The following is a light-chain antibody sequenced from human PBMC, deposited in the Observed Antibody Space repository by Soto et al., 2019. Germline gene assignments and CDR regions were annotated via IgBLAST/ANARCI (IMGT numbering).Light chain of an antibody. CDR3: QQRSNWPPKLT. Sequence: EIVLTQSPATLSLSPGERATLSCRASQSVSSYLAWYQQKPGQAPRLLIYDASNRATGIPARFSGSGSGTDFTLTISSQEPEDFAVYYCQQRSNWPPKLTFGGGTKVEIK. V-gene: IGKV3-11*01. J-gene: IGKJ4*01. CDR2: DAS. CDR1: QSVSSY.